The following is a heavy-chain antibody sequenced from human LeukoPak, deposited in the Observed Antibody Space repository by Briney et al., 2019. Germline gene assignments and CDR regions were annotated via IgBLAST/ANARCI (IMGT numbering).Heavy chain of an antibody. CDR1: GCSFTSYW. CDR3: AGQMATINWGDFDI. D-gene: IGHD5-24*01. V-gene: IGHV5-51*01. CDR2: IYPGDSET. Sequence: GESLKISCKGSGCSFTSYWVGWVRQMPGKGLGWMGIIYPGDSETRYSPSFQGQVTISADKSISTAYLQWSSLKASDTAMYYCAGQMATINWGDFDIWGQGTMVTVSS. J-gene: IGHJ3*02.